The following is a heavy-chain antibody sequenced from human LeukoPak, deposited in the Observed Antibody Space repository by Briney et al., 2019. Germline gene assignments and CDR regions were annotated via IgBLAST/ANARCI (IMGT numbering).Heavy chain of an antibody. Sequence: PSETLSLTCTVSGGSISSSSYYWGWICQPPGEGLEWIGGIYYSGSSYYNPSLKSRVTISVDTSKNQFSLKLGSVTAADTAVYYCAREITWHMDVWGKGTTVTVSS. CDR1: GGSISSSSYY. CDR2: IYYSGSS. D-gene: IGHD1-14*01. V-gene: IGHV4-39*07. CDR3: AREITWHMDV. J-gene: IGHJ6*03.